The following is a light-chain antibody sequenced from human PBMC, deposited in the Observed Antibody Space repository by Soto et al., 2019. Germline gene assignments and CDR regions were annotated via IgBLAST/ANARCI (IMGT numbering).Light chain of an antibody. CDR3: QQRNNWPIP. CDR2: DAS. J-gene: IGKJ5*01. Sequence: EIVLTQSPATLSLSPGERATLSCRASQSVSSYLAWYQQKPGQAPRLLIYDASNRATGIPARVSGSGSGTDFTLTISSLAPEDLAVYYCQQRNNWPIPFGRDTRLEIK. CDR1: QSVSSY. V-gene: IGKV3-11*01.